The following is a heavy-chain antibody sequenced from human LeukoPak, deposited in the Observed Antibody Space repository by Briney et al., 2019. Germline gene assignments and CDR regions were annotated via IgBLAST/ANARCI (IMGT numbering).Heavy chain of an antibody. J-gene: IGHJ4*02. Sequence: ASVKVSCKASGYTFTGYYMHWVRQAPGQGLEWMGWINPNSGGTNYAQKFQGRVTMTRDTSISTAYMELSRLRSDDTAVYYCARATTDCSSTSCPGGGAYWGQGNLVTVSS. V-gene: IGHV1-2*02. D-gene: IGHD2-2*01. CDR2: INPNSGGT. CDR3: ARATTDCSSTSCPGGGAY. CDR1: GYTFTGYY.